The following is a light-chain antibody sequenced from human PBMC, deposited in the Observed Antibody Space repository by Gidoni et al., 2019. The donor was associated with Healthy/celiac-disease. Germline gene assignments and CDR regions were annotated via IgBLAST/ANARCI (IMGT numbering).Light chain of an antibody. V-gene: IGKV3-20*01. CDR3: QQYGSTPWT. CDR2: GAS. Sequence: GTLSLSPGERATLSCRASQSVSSSYLAWYQQKPGQAPRLLIYGASSRATGIPDRFSGSGSGTDFTLTISRLEPEDFAVYYCQQYGSTPWTFGQGTKVEIK. J-gene: IGKJ1*01. CDR1: QSVSSSY.